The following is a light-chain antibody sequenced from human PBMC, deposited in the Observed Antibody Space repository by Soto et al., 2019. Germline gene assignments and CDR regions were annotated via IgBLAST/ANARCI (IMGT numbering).Light chain of an antibody. CDR1: QSVSSN. V-gene: IGKV3-15*01. CDR2: CAS. Sequence: EIVMTQSPATLSVSPGEKATLSCRASQSVSSNLAWYQQEPGQAPRLLIYCASTRATGIPARFSGSGSGTEFTLTISSLQSEDFAVYYCQQYNNWPPPYTFGQGTKLESK. CDR3: QQYNNWPPPYT. J-gene: IGKJ2*01.